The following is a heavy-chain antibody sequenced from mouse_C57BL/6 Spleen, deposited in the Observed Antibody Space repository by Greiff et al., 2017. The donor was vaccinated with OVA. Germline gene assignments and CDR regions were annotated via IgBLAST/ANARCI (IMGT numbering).Heavy chain of an antibody. V-gene: IGHV1-50*01. CDR3: ASTDSSEYLVD. J-gene: IGHJ3*01. CDR1: GYTFTSYW. D-gene: IGHD3-2*01. CDR2: IDPSDSYT. Sequence: QVQLQQPGAELVKPGASVKLSCKASGYTFTSYWMQWVKQRPGQGLEWIGEIDPSDSYTNYNQKFKGKATLTVDTSSSTAYMQLNSLTSEDSAVYYCASTDSSEYLVDWGKGTMVTVSA.